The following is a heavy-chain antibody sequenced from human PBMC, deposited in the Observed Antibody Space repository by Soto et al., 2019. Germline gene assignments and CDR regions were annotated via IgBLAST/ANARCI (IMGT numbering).Heavy chain of an antibody. CDR2: ISYDGSNK. Sequence: GGSLRLSCAASGCTFSSYGMHWGRQAPGKGMEWVAVISYDGSNKYYADSVKGRFTISRDNSKNTLYLQMNSLRAEDTAVYYCAKSPYYYGSGSQYYYYYGMDVWGQGTTVTVSS. V-gene: IGHV3-30*18. J-gene: IGHJ6*02. CDR1: GCTFSSYG. CDR3: AKSPYYYGSGSQYYYYYGMDV. D-gene: IGHD3-10*01.